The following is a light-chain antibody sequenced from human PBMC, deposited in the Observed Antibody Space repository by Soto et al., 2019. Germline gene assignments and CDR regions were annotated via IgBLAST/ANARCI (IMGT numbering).Light chain of an antibody. Sequence: EIVLTQSPGTLSLSPGERATLPCRASQSIRSSYLAWYQQKPGQAPRLLMYGASSRATGIPDRFSGSGSGTDFTLAISRLEPEDFAVYYCQHFGSSPTFGGGTKVEIK. J-gene: IGKJ4*01. CDR3: QHFGSSPT. CDR1: QSIRSSY. CDR2: GAS. V-gene: IGKV3-20*01.